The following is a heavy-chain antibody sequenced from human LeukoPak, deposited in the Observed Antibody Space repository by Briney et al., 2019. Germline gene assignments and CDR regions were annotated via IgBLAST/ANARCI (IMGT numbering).Heavy chain of an antibody. V-gene: IGHV1-46*01. J-gene: IGHJ4*02. CDR2: ISPSGGST. CDR3: ANSRIFCSGGSCVDY. CDR1: GYTFTGYY. D-gene: IGHD2-15*01. Sequence: ASVKVSCKASGYTFTGYYMHWVRQAPGQGPEWMGVISPSGGSTTYAQKFQGRVTLTRDMSTSTDYLELSSLRAEDTAVYYCANSRIFCSGGSCVDYWGQGTLVTVSS.